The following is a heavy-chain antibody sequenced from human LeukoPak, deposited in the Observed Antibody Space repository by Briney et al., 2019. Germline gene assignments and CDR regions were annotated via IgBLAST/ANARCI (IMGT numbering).Heavy chain of an antibody. V-gene: IGHV4-38-2*02. J-gene: IGHJ4*02. D-gene: IGHD1-26*01. CDR1: GYSISSGYY. Sequence: SETLSLTCTVSGYSISSGYYWGWIRQPPGKGLEWIGSIYHSGSTYYNPSLKSRVTISVDTSKNQFSLKLSSVSAAGTAVYYCARDRSGSYYSYDYWGQGTLVTVSS. CDR2: IYHSGST. CDR3: ARDRSGSYYSYDY.